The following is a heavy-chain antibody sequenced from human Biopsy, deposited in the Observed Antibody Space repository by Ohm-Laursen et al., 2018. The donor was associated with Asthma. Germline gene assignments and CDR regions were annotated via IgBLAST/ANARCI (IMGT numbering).Heavy chain of an antibody. CDR1: GFTFRIYA. J-gene: IGHJ4*02. CDR2: GGSYYDGGLK. Sequence: SLRLSCAASGFTFRIYAMHWVRQAPGKGLEWVAVGGSYYDGGLKYYADSVNGRFTVSRDDSKNTLYLQTNSLRPDDTAVYYCARDVMEWYLPAFDFWGQGTLVTVSS. V-gene: IGHV3-30-3*01. CDR3: ARDVMEWYLPAFDF. D-gene: IGHD3-3*01.